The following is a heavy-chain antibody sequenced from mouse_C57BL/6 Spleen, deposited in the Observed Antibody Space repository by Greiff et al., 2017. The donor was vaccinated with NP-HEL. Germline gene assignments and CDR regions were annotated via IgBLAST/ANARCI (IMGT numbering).Heavy chain of an antibody. CDR3: ARRGWSGRYFDY. D-gene: IGHD2-3*01. J-gene: IGHJ2*01. CDR1: GFTFSSYG. CDR2: ISSGGSYT. V-gene: IGHV5-6*02. Sequence: EVMLVESGGDLVKPGGSLKLSCAASGFTFSSYGMSWVRQTPDKRLEWVATISSGGSYTYYPDSVKGRFTISRDNAKNTLYLQMSSLKSEDTAMYYCARRGWSGRYFDYWGQGTTLTVSS.